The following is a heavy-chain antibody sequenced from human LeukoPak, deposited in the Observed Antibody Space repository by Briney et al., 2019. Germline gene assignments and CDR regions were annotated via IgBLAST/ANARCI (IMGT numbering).Heavy chain of an antibody. D-gene: IGHD2-15*01. Sequence: GGSLRLSCAASGFTFSTYNMNWVRQAPGKGLEWVSFISSGSEIIYYADSVKGRFTVSRDDAKNSLYLQMNSLRAEDTAVYYCASDSYSPEYFQHWGQGTLVTVSS. CDR1: GFTFSTYN. J-gene: IGHJ1*01. V-gene: IGHV3-48*01. CDR2: ISSGSEII. CDR3: ASDSYSPEYFQH.